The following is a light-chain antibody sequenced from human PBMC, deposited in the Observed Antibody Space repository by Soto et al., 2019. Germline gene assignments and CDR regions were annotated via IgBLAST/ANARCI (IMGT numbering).Light chain of an antibody. CDR2: GAS. Sequence: EIVLTQSPGTLSLSPGERATLSCRASQSVSRSYLAWYQQKPGQAPRLLIYGASSRATGIPDRFSGSGSGTDFTLTISRLEPEDFAVYYCQQYGGSPLTFGGGTKVXIK. V-gene: IGKV3-20*01. CDR3: QQYGGSPLT. CDR1: QSVSRSY. J-gene: IGKJ4*01.